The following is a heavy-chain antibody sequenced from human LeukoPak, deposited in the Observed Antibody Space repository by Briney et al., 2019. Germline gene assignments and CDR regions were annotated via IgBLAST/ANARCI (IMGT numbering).Heavy chain of an antibody. CDR2: IKSKTDGGTT. CDR3: TTEVLPAALFDY. CDR1: GFTFSDAW. D-gene: IGHD2-2*01. J-gene: IGHJ4*02. Sequence: GGSLRLSCAASGFTFSDAWMSWVRQAPGKGLEWVGRIKSKTDGGTTDYAAPVKGRFTISRDDSKNTLYLQMNSLKTEDTAVYYCTTEVLPAALFDYWGQGTLVTASS. V-gene: IGHV3-15*01.